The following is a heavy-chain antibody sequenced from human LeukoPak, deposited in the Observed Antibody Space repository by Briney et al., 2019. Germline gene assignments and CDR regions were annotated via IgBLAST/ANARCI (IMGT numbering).Heavy chain of an antibody. V-gene: IGHV3-64D*06. CDR2: ISSSGGST. CDR1: GFTFSSYA. D-gene: IGHD3-3*01. J-gene: IGHJ4*02. CDR3: VKGGTYYDFWSGYYTGDY. Sequence: GGSLRLSCSASGFTFSSYAMHWVRQAPGKGLEYVSAISSSGGSTYYADSVKGRFTISRDNSKNTLYLRMSSLRAEDTAVYYCVKGGTYYDFWSGYYTGDYWGQGTLVTVSS.